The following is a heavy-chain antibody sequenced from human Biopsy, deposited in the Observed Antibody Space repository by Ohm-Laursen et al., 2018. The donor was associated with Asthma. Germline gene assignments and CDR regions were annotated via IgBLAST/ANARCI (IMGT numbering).Heavy chain of an antibody. V-gene: IGHV3-21*04. J-gene: IGHJ4*02. CDR2: ITDTSRYI. Sequence: SLRLSCAASGFTFSHYNMNWVRQAPGKGLEWVSSITDTSRYIKYADSEKGRFTISRDKSDNTLYLQMNSLTAEDTAVYHCAKDERAYYGSDSKYMQPVPLGDWGQGTVVIVSA. CDR3: AKDERAYYGSDSKYMQPVPLGD. CDR1: GFTFSHYN. D-gene: IGHD2-21*01.